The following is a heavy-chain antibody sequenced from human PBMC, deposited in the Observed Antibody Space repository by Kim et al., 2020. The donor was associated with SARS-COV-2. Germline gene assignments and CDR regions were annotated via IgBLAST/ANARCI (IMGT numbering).Heavy chain of an antibody. J-gene: IGHJ6*03. Sequence: SETLSLTCAVYRGSFSGYDWSWIRQSPGKGLEWIGEINHGGGTNYDPPFKSRATISIDTSANQFSLRLSSVTVADTAVYYCARGLHSPINYYYMDVWGKG. D-gene: IGHD3-9*01. CDR3: ARGLHSPINYYYMDV. V-gene: IGHV4-34*01. CDR1: RGSFSGYD. CDR2: INHGGGT.